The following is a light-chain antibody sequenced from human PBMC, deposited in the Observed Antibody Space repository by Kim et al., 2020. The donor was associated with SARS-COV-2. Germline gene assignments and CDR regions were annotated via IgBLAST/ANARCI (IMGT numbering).Light chain of an antibody. CDR2: AAT. CDR3: LQHNVYPLT. V-gene: IGKV1-17*03. Sequence: SASVGDSVTIKCRASQASGNYLVWFQQKPGKGPKRLSYAATTLESGVPSRFSGSGSGTEFTLTISSLQPEDSATYFCLQHNVYPLTFGGGTKVDIK. CDR1: QASGNY. J-gene: IGKJ4*01.